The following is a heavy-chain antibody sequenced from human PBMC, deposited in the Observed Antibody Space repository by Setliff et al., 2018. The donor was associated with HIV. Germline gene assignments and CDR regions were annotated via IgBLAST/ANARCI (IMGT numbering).Heavy chain of an antibody. J-gene: IGHJ6*03. Sequence: NPSETLSLTCTVSGGSISSYYWSWIRQPPGKGLEWIGCIYYSGSTDYNPSLKSRVTISVDTSKNQFSLKLSSVTAADTAMYYCARQGYSYGYHYFYYMDVWGKGTTVTVSS. CDR2: IYYSGST. D-gene: IGHD5-18*01. CDR1: GGSISSYY. V-gene: IGHV4-59*08. CDR3: ARQGYSYGYHYFYYMDV.